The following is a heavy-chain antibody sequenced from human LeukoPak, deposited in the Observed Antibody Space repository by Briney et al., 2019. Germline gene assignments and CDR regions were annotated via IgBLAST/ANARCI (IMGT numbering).Heavy chain of an antibody. CDR2: IYHSGST. CDR3: ARSLRNSYAFDI. J-gene: IGHJ3*02. V-gene: IGHV4-4*02. CDR1: GASISSSNW. D-gene: IGHD1-14*01. Sequence: PSETLSLTCAVSGASISSSNWWSWVRQPPGKGLEWIGEIYHSGSTNYNPSLKSRVTLSVDKSKNHFSLTLSSVTAADTAVYYCARSLRNSYAFDIWGQGTMVTVSS.